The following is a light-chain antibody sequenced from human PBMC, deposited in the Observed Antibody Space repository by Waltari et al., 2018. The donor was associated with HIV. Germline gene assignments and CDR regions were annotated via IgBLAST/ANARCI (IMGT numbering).Light chain of an antibody. J-gene: IGLJ3*02. CDR2: EVS. Sequence: QSALTQPASVSGSPGPSITISCTGTSSDVGCYNLVSWYQQHPGKAPKLMIYEVSKRPSGVSNRFSGSKSGNTASLTISGLQAEDEADYYCCSYAGSSTYWVFGGGTKLTVL. CDR1: SSDVGCYNL. CDR3: CSYAGSSTYWV. V-gene: IGLV2-23*02.